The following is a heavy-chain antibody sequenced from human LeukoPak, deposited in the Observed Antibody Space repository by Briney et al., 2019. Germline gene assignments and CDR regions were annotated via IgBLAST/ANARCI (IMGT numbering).Heavy chain of an antibody. CDR2: INTNTGNP. J-gene: IGHJ5*02. Sequence: GASVKVSCKASGYTFTSYAMNWVRQAPGQGLEWMGWINTNTGNPTYAQGFTGRFVFSLDTSVSTAYLQISSLKAEDTAVYYCARDYYDSSGLRDNWFDPWGQGTLVTVSS. CDR1: GYTFTSYA. CDR3: ARDYYDSSGLRDNWFDP. D-gene: IGHD3-22*01. V-gene: IGHV7-4-1*02.